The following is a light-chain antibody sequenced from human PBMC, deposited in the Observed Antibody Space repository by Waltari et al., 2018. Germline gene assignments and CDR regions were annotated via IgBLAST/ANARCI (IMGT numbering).Light chain of an antibody. J-gene: IGKJ3*01. V-gene: IGKV3-15*01. CDR1: QSVGSN. CDR2: HAS. Sequence: EIVMTQSPATLSVSPGGRATLSCRASQSVGSNLAWYQQKPGQAPRLLIYHASIRATGIPAKFSGSGSGTEFTLTISSLQPEDFATYYCLQHNSYPLTFGPGTKVDIK. CDR3: LQHNSYPLT.